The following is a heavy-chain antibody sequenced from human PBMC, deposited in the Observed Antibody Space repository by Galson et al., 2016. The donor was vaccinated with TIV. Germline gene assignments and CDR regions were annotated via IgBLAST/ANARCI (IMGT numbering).Heavy chain of an antibody. D-gene: IGHD6-13*01. Sequence: SLRLSCAAAGFSLRDYPMHWVRQAPGQGLEWVSFISYDGSDKNYADSVKGRFTISRDKSKNTLYLQMNRLRAEDTALYYCARGFSSYYFDYWGQGTLVTVSS. CDR1: GFSLRDYP. CDR3: ARGFSSYYFDY. V-gene: IGHV3-30-3*01. CDR2: ISYDGSDK. J-gene: IGHJ4*02.